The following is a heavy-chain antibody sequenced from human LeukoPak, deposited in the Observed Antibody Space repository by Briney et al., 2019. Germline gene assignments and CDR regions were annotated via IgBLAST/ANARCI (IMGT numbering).Heavy chain of an antibody. CDR3: ARVDYGGDYYYMDV. D-gene: IGHD4-23*01. V-gene: IGHV4-4*07. CDR2: IYTSGST. CDR1: GGSISSYY. J-gene: IGHJ6*03. Sequence: SETLSLTCTVSGGSISSYYWSWIRQPAGKGLEWIGCIYTSGSTNYNPSLKSRVTMSVDTSKNQFSLKLSSVTAADTAVYYCARVDYGGDYYYMDVWGKGTTVTVSS.